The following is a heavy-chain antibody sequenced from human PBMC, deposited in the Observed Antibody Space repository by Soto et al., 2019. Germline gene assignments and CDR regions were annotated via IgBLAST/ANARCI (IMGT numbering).Heavy chain of an antibody. D-gene: IGHD1-7*01. CDR1: GFTFSAYA. V-gene: IGHV3-30-3*01. CDR2: ISYDGSNK. CDR3: ARDRFSWDYLAGCDS. J-gene: IGHJ4*02. Sequence: QVQLVESGGGVVQPGRSLRLSCAASGFTFSAYAINWFRQAPGRGLEWVAVISYDGSNKHYADSVKGRFTISRDNSKDTLFLQMNSLTTEDTALYYCARDRFSWDYLAGCDSWGQGTLVTVSS.